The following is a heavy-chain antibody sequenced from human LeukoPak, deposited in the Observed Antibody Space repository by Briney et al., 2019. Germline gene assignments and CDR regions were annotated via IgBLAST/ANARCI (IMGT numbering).Heavy chain of an antibody. CDR1: GFTFSSYW. CDR3: ARAQEGWLQLLDY. D-gene: IGHD5-24*01. J-gene: IGHJ4*02. CDR2: IKQDGSEK. V-gene: IGHV3-7*04. Sequence: GGSLRLSCAASGFTFSSYWMIWVRQAPGKGLEWVANIKQDGSEKYYVDSVKGRFTISRDNAKNSLYLQMDSLRAEDTAVYYCARAQEGWLQLLDYWGQGTLVTVSS.